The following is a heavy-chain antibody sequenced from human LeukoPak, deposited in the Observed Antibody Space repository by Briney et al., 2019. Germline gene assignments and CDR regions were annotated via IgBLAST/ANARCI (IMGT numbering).Heavy chain of an antibody. D-gene: IGHD3-22*01. CDR3: ARDLLVVVFAFDI. Sequence: GGSLRLSCAASGFTFSSYGMHWVRQAPGKGLEWVSSISSSSSYIYYADSVKGRFTISRDNAKNSLYLQMNSLRAEDTAVYYCARDLLVVVFAFDIWGQGTMVTVSS. CDR1: GFTFSSYG. V-gene: IGHV3-21*01. CDR2: ISSSSSYI. J-gene: IGHJ3*02.